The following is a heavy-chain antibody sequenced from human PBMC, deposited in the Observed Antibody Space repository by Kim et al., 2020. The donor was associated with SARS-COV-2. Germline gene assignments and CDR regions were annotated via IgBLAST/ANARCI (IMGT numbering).Heavy chain of an antibody. J-gene: IGHJ4*02. CDR1: GYSFTSYW. D-gene: IGHD6-19*01. CDR3: ARAPGRQWLATQYYFDY. CDR2: IYPGDSDT. V-gene: IGHV5-51*01. Sequence: GESLKISCKGSGYSFTSYWIGWVRQMPGKGLEWMGIIYPGDSDTRYSPSFQGQVTISADKSISTAYLQWSSLKASDTAMYYCARAPGRQWLATQYYFDYWGQGTLVTVSS.